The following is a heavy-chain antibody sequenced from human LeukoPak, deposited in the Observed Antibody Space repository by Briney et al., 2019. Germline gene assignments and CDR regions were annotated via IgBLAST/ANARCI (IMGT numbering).Heavy chain of an antibody. J-gene: IGHJ4*02. V-gene: IGHV3-30*18. D-gene: IGHD5-24*01. CDR2: ISYDGSNK. CDR3: AKDQARWLQPDY. CDR1: GFTFSSYG. Sequence: PGGSLRLSCAASGFTFSSYGLHWVRQAPGKGLEWVAVISYDGSNKYYADSVKGRLTISRDNSKNTLYLQMNSLRAEDTAVYYCAKDQARWLQPDYWGQGTLVTVSS.